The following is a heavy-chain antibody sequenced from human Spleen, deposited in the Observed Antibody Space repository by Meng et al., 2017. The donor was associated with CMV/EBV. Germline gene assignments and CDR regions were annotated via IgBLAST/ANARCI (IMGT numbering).Heavy chain of an antibody. J-gene: IGHJ4*02. Sequence: FSDCYMNWMRQAPGKGLEWVSYISTSGNTMYYADSVKGRFTISRDNAKNSLYLQMNNLRAEDTAMYYCARDVRGLDSMYTIAEGVDYWGQGTLVTVSS. V-gene: IGHV3-11*04. D-gene: IGHD2-8*01. CDR1: FSDCY. CDR3: ARDVRGLDSMYTIAEGVDY. CDR2: ISTSGNTM.